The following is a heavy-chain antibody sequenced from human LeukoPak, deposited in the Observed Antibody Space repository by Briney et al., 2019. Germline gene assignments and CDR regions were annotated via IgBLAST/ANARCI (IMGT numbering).Heavy chain of an antibody. CDR1: GFTFSDHY. J-gene: IGHJ4*02. D-gene: IGHD3-22*01. CDR3: ARDSSGYLDY. CDR2: TRNKANSYTT. V-gene: IGHV3-72*01. Sequence: GGSLRLSCAASGFTFSDHYMDWVRQAPGKGLEWVGRTRNKANSYTTEYAASVKGRFTISRDNAKNSLYLQMNSLRAEDTAVYYCARDSSGYLDYWGQGTLVTVSS.